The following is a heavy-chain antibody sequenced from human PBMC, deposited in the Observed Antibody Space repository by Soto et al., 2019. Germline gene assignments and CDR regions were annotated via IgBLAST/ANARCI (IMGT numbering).Heavy chain of an antibody. Sequence: SETLSLTCTVSGGSISSYYWSWIRQPAGKGLEWIGRIYTSGSTNYNPSLKSRVTMSVDTSKSQFSLKLSSVTAADTAVYYCARDSHLGYCSGGSCYGGYYYGMDVWGQGTTVTVSS. CDR2: IYTSGST. D-gene: IGHD2-15*01. CDR3: ARDSHLGYCSGGSCYGGYYYGMDV. J-gene: IGHJ6*02. CDR1: GGSISSYY. V-gene: IGHV4-4*07.